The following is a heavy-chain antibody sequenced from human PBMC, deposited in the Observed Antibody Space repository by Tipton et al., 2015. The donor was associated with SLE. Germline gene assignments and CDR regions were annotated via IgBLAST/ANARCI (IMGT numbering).Heavy chain of an antibody. J-gene: IGHJ2*01. CDR3: ARRGETGPGWYFDL. Sequence: TLSLTCTVSGGSISSYYWSWIRQPPGKGLEWIGYIYDSGSTNYNPSLKSRVTISVDTSKNQFSLKLSSVTAADTAVYYCARRGETGPGWYFDLWGRGTLVTVSS. D-gene: IGHD3-16*01. CDR1: GGSISSYY. V-gene: IGHV4-59*08. CDR2: IYDSGST.